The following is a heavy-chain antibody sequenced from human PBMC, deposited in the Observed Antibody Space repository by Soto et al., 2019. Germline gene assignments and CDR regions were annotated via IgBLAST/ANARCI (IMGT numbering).Heavy chain of an antibody. D-gene: IGHD3-22*01. Sequence: PSETLSLTCTVSGGSISSYYWSWIRQPPGKGLEWIGYIYYSGSTNYNPSLKSRVTISVDTSKNQFSLKLSSVTAADTAVYYCARQTYYYDSSGSQPTYFDYWGQGTLVTVSS. J-gene: IGHJ4*02. CDR2: IYYSGST. V-gene: IGHV4-59*01. CDR1: GGSISSYY. CDR3: ARQTYYYDSSGSQPTYFDY.